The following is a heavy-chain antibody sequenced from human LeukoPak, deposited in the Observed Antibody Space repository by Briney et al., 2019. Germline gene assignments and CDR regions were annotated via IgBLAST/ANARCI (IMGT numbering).Heavy chain of an antibody. CDR1: GFTLTSDS. CDR2: ISSGATTT. D-gene: IGHD3-22*01. Sequence: GGSLRLSCAASGFTLTSDSMNWVRQAPGKGLEWISYISSGATTTYYADSVKGRFTISRDNAKNSLYLQMNSLRAEDTAVYYCASRYYDSSGYYYYYYGMDVWGQGTTVTVSS. CDR3: ASRYYDSSGYYYYYYGMDV. J-gene: IGHJ6*02. V-gene: IGHV3-48*04.